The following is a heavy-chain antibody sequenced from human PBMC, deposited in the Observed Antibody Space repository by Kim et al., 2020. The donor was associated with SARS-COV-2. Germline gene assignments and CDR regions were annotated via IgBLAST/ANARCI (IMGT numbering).Heavy chain of an antibody. D-gene: IGHD6-25*01. CDR2: INPSGAFT. Sequence: ASVKVSCKSSGFTFTNYFMHWVRQAPGQGLEWMGTINPSGAFTLFTQKYQGRVIITKDTSTSTVYMEVSSLRSEDTAGYFCAREAALIAAPQKNFDYWGQGTVVTVSS. CDR3: AREAALIAAPQKNFDY. V-gene: IGHV1-46*01. CDR1: GFTFTNYF. J-gene: IGHJ4*02.